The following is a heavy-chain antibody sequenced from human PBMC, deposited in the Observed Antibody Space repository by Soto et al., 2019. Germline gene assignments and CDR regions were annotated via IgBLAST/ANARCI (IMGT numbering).Heavy chain of an antibody. D-gene: IGHD2-2*01. Sequence: PSETLSLTCSVSGASISSRDYYWGWIRQTPGKGLEWIGNIDYNGVTYYNPSLKSRVTVSKDTSKNQFSLKVASVTAADTAICYCGRVMIGTSRHTDSDYWGQGTQVTVSS. CDR3: GRVMIGTSRHTDSDY. CDR2: IDYNGVT. J-gene: IGHJ4*02. CDR1: GASISSRDYY. V-gene: IGHV4-39*01.